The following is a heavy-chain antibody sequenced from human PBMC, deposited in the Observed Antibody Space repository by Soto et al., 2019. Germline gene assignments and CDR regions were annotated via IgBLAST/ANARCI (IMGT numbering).Heavy chain of an antibody. Sequence: QVQLVQSGAEVKKPGASVKVSCKPSGYTFTSYGISWVRQAPGQGLDWMGWISAYNGNTKYAQDLQGRVTMTTDASTSTAYMELRSLRSDDTAMYYCARFSGGSYNTYYFYYGMDVSGQGTTVTVSS. CDR1: GYTFTSYG. CDR2: ISAYNGNT. V-gene: IGHV1-18*01. D-gene: IGHD2-15*01. J-gene: IGHJ6*02. CDR3: ARFSGGSYNTYYFYYGMDV.